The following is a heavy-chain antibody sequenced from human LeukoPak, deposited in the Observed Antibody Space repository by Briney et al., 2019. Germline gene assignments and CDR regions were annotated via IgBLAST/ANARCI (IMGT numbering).Heavy chain of an antibody. CDR2: ISSSGSTI. CDR1: GFTFSDHY. D-gene: IGHD3-10*01. CDR3: ARDFRVVRGVIITDNWFDP. Sequence: GGSLRLSCAASGFTFSDHYMSWIRQAPGKGLEWVSYISSSGSTIYYADSVKGRFTISRDNAKNSLYLQMNSLRAEDTAVYYCARDFRVVRGVIITDNWFDPWGQGTLVTVSS. J-gene: IGHJ5*02. V-gene: IGHV3-11*01.